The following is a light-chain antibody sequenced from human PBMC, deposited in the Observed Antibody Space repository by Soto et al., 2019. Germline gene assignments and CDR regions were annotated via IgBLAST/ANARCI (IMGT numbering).Light chain of an antibody. CDR2: AAS. J-gene: IGKJ3*01. CDR3: KQYGNSPLT. V-gene: IGKV3-20*01. CDR1: QSVAGNC. Sequence: EIGLTQSPGTLSLSPGERATLSCTASQSVAGNCLAWYQQRPGQAPRLLISAASSRANAIPDRFSGSGSGTEFTLTISRLEPDDSAVYFCKQYGNSPLTFGPGTKLNIK.